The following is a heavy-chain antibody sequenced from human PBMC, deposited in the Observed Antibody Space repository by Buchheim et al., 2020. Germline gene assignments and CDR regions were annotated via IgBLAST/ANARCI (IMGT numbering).Heavy chain of an antibody. Sequence: EVQLVESGGGLVQPGGSLRLSCAASGFTFSSYWMSWVRQAPGKGLEWVANIKQDGSEKYYVDSVKGRFTISRDNAKNSLYLQMNSLRAEDTAVYYCTREGGTWIQLSPYYFDYWGQGTL. D-gene: IGHD5-18*01. CDR3: TREGGTWIQLSPYYFDY. V-gene: IGHV3-7*01. CDR2: IKQDGSEK. CDR1: GFTFSSYW. J-gene: IGHJ4*02.